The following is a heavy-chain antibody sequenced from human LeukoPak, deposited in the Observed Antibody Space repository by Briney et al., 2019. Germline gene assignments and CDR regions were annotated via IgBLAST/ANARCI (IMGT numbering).Heavy chain of an antibody. CDR1: GGAFSDYY. V-gene: IGHV4-34*01. CDR2: INHSGST. Sequence: PSETLSLTCAISGGAFSDYYWSWIRQPPGKGLEWIGEINHSGSTNYTPSLKTRVTISVDTSKNQFSLKLSSVTAADTAVYYCARHYYGSGSSYGYYFDSWGQGTLVTVSS. D-gene: IGHD3-10*01. CDR3: ARHYYGSGSSYGYYFDS. J-gene: IGHJ4*02.